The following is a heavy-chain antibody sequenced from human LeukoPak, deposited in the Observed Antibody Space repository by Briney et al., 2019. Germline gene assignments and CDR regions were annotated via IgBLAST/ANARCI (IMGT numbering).Heavy chain of an antibody. J-gene: IGHJ5*02. CDR1: GGSISSSSYY. CDR3: ARHRLWFGELVDNWFDP. CDR2: IYYSGST. D-gene: IGHD3-10*01. V-gene: IGHV4-39*06. Sequence: SETLSLTCTVSGGSISSSSYYWGWIRQPPGKGLEWIGSIYYSGSTNYNPSLKSRVTISVDTSKNQFPLKLSSVTAADTAVYYCARHRLWFGELVDNWFDPWGQGTLVTVSS.